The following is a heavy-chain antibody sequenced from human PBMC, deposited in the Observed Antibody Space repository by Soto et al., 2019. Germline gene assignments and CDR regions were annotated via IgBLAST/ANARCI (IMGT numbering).Heavy chain of an antibody. CDR1: GFSFSSYG. Sequence: AGGSLRLSCAASGFSFSSYGMHWVRQAPGKGLEWVAVIWYDGGDKNYADSVKGRFTISRDNSKNTLYLQMNSLRVEDTAVYYCARWGGSATIPYFDYWGQGTQVTVSS. V-gene: IGHV3-33*08. J-gene: IGHJ4*02. CDR2: IWYDGGDK. D-gene: IGHD6-25*01. CDR3: ARWGGSATIPYFDY.